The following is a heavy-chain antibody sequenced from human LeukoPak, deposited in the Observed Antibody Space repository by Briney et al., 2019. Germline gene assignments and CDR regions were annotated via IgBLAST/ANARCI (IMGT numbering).Heavy chain of an antibody. CDR1: GFTFSDYY. V-gene: IGHV3-11*04. CDR3: ARDAYYDSSGYLKY. CDR2: ISGSGSTI. Sequence: GSLRLSCAASGFTFSDYYMSWIRQAPGKGLEWVSYISGSGSTIYYADSVKGRFTISRDNAKNSLYLQMNSLRAEDTAVYYCARDAYYDSSGYLKYWGQGTLVTVSS. D-gene: IGHD3-22*01. J-gene: IGHJ4*02.